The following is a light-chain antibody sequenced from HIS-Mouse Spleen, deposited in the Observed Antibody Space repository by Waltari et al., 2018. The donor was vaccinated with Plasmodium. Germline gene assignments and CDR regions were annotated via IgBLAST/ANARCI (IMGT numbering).Light chain of an antibody. CDR2: GAS. CDR3: QQYNNWSFT. J-gene: IGKJ3*01. CDR1: QSVSSN. V-gene: IGKV3-15*01. Sequence: EIVMTQSPATLSVSPGERATLSCRVSQSVSSNLAWYQQKPGLAPRPLIYGASTRATGIPARFSGSGSGTEFTLTISSLQSEDFAVYYCQQYNNWSFTFGPGTKVDIK.